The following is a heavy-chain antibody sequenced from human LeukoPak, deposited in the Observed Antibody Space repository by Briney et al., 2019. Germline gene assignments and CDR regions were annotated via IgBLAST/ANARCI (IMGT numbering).Heavy chain of an antibody. J-gene: IGHJ4*02. CDR2: IWYDGSNK. V-gene: IGHV3-33*06. D-gene: IGHD5-18*01. CDR3: AKEEIQVWLE. Sequence: GRSLRLSCAASGFTFSSYGMHWVRQAPGKGLEWVAVIWYDGSNKYYADSVKGRFTISRDNSKNTLYLQMNSLRAEDTAVYYCAKEEIQVWLEWGQGTLVTVSS. CDR1: GFTFSSYG.